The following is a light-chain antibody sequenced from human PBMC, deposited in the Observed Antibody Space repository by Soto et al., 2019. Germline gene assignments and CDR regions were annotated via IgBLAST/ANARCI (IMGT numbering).Light chain of an antibody. J-gene: IGLJ3*02. CDR1: SSDVGGYNY. Sequence: QSALTQPASVSGSPGQSITISCTGTSSDVGGYNYVSWYQQHPGKAPKLMIYEVSNRPSGVSNRFSGSKSGNTASLTISGLQGGGEADYYCSSYTSSSTRVFGGGTKLTVL. CDR3: SSYTSSSTRV. V-gene: IGLV2-14*01. CDR2: EVS.